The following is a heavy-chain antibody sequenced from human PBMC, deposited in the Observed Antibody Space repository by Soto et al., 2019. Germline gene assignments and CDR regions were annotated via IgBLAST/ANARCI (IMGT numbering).Heavy chain of an antibody. V-gene: IGHV5-51*01. CDR3: ARQYITMVRGVDYYYYGMDV. J-gene: IGHJ6*02. Sequence: HGESLKLSCKGSGYSFTSYWIGWVRQMPGKGLEWMGIIYPGDSDTRYSPSFQGQVTISADKSISTAYLQWSSLKASDTAMYYCARQYITMVRGVDYYYYGMDVWGQGTTVTVSS. CDR1: GYSFTSYW. CDR2: IYPGDSDT. D-gene: IGHD3-10*01.